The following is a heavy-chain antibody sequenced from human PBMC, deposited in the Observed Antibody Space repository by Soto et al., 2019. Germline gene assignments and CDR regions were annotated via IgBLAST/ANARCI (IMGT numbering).Heavy chain of an antibody. CDR2: FDPEDGET. CDR3: ATEEVRFLEWLTGLALYYYYGMDV. Sequence: VCCKVSGDTPAELSIHRVRHVPGKGLEWMGGFDPEDGETIYAQKFQGRVTMTEDTSTDTAYMELSSLRSEDTAVYYCATEEVRFLEWLTGLALYYYYGMDVCAQRTTVTVSS. J-gene: IGHJ6*02. V-gene: IGHV1-24*01. D-gene: IGHD3-3*01. CDR1: GDTPAELS.